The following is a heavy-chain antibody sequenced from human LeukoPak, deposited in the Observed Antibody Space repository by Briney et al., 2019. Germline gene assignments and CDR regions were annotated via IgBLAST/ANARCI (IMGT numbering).Heavy chain of an antibody. CDR2: IYYSGST. CDR3: ARHRMYYYDSSGRGVADAFDI. J-gene: IGHJ3*02. Sequence: SETLSLTCAVSGFSISSSYYWGWIRQPPGKGLEWIGSIYYSGSTYYNPSLKSRVTISVDTSKNQFSLKLSSVTAADTAVYYCARHRMYYYDSSGRGVADAFDIWGQGTMVTVSS. V-gene: IGHV4-38-2*01. CDR1: GFSISSSYY. D-gene: IGHD3-22*01.